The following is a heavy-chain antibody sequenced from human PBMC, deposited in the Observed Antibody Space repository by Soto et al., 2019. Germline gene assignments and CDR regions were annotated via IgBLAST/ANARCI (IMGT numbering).Heavy chain of an antibody. CDR2: FNPANRNT. J-gene: IGHJ4*02. V-gene: IGHV1-18*01. D-gene: IGHD2-21*02. CDR1: GYTFTNYG. CDR3: ARVRFGDPFDF. Sequence: QVQLVQYGAEVKRPGTSVKVSCKVSGYTFTNYGINWVRQAPGQGLEWVGWFNPANRNTNYAQKFQDRVSMTTATSTNTAYMELRGLRSDDTAVYYCARVRFGDPFDFWGQGTLVTVSS.